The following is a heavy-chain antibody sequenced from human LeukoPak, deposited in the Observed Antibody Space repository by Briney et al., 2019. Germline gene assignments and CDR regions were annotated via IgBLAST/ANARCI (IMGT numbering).Heavy chain of an antibody. Sequence: ASVKVSCKASGYTFTGYYMHWVRQAPGQGLEWMGWISAYNGNTNYAQKLQGRVTMTTDTSTSTAYMELRSLRSDDTAVYYCARNIINWFDPWGQGTLVTVSS. CDR1: GYTFTGYY. V-gene: IGHV1-18*04. CDR2: ISAYNGNT. CDR3: ARNIINWFDP. D-gene: IGHD3-10*01. J-gene: IGHJ5*02.